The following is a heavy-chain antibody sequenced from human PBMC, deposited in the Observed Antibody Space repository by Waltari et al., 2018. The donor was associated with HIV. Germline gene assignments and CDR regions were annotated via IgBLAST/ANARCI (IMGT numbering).Heavy chain of an antibody. CDR3: AKDGGRYGLLTGYSDY. CDR1: GFSLDPYA. CDR2: MTSGGGRK. V-gene: IGHV3-23*04. J-gene: IGHJ4*02. Sequence: EVQLVESGGGLVQPGRSLRIFCAASGFSLDPYAMSRFSQAPGKGREWVSLMTSGGGRKFSADSLTGRFTISRDNSKNTLYLQMNSLIFEDTVVYYFAKDGGRYGLLTGYSDYRSQGTLVPVSS. D-gene: IGHD3-9*01.